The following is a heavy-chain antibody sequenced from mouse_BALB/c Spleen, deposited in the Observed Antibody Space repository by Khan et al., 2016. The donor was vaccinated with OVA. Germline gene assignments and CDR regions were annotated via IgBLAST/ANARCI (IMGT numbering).Heavy chain of an antibody. J-gene: IGHJ1*01. CDR2: ISYDGSN. CDR1: GYSITSGYR. D-gene: IGHD1-1*01. V-gene: IGHV3-6*02. Sequence: EVQLQASGPGLVKPSQSLSLTCSVTGYSITSGYRWNWIRQFPGNKLEWMGCISYDGSNDYNPSLKNRISITRDTSKNQFFLRLNSVTTEDTGTYYCARGGAVVPYWYFDVWGAGTTVTVSS. CDR3: ARGGAVVPYWYFDV.